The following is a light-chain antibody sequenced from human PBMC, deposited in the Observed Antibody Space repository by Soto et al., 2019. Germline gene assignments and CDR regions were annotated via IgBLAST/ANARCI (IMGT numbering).Light chain of an antibody. CDR2: DVS. V-gene: IGLV2-14*01. CDR3: SSYTSSSTYV. CDR1: SSDVGGYNY. J-gene: IGLJ1*01. Sequence: QSVLTQPASVSGSPGQSITISCTGTSSDVGGYNYVSWYQQHPGKAPKLMIYDVSNRPSGVSNRFSGSKSGNTASLTISGLQAEDEADYYCSSYTSSSTYVFGTAT.